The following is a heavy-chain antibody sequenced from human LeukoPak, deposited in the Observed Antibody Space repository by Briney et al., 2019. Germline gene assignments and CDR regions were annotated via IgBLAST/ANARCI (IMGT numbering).Heavy chain of an antibody. Sequence: GGSLRLSCAASGFNFNTYTRSWVRQAPGKGLEWVSSITCCRPDITYGDSVTGRFTISGDNAKNSLYLQMNSLRAEDTAVYYCARALGDYGMDVWGKGTTVTISS. D-gene: IGHD3-16*01. CDR1: GFNFNTYT. CDR3: ARALGDYGMDV. CDR2: ITCCRPDI. J-gene: IGHJ6*04. V-gene: IGHV3-21*01.